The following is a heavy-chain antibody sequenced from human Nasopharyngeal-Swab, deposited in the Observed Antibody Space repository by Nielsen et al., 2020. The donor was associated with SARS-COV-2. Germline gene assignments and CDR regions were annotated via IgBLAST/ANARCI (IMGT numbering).Heavy chain of an antibody. D-gene: IGHD3-22*01. CDR1: GFTFSSYE. J-gene: IGHJ3*02. Sequence: GGSLRLSCAASGFTFSSYEMNWVRQAPGKGPEGVSYISSSGSTIYYADSVKGRFTISRDNAKNSLYLQMNSLRAEDTAVYYCAREGENDSSGYFSDAFDIWGQGTMVTVSS. CDR3: AREGENDSSGYFSDAFDI. CDR2: ISSSGSTI. V-gene: IGHV3-48*03.